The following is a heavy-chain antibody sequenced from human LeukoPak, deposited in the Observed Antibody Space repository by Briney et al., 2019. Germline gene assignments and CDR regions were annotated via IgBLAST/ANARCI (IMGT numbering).Heavy chain of an antibody. CDR3: ARGVTSALSYYDGMDV. D-gene: IGHD2/OR15-2a*01. CDR2: INHSGGT. Sequence: SETLSLTCAVYIGSFSGYYWSWIRQTPGKGLEWIGEINHSGGTYYNPSLESRVTISVDPSKNQFSLNLHSVTAADTAVYYCARGVTSALSYYDGMDVWGQGTKVTVSS. J-gene: IGHJ6*02. CDR1: IGSFSGYY. V-gene: IGHV4-34*01.